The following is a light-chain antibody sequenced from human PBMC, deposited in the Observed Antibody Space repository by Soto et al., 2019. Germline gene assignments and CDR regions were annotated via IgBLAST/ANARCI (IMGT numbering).Light chain of an antibody. CDR2: AAS. CDR1: QSISNH. V-gene: IGKV1-39*01. J-gene: IGKJ1*01. Sequence: DIQMTQSPSSLSASVEDRVIITCRARQSISNHLNWYQQKPGKAPKLLIFAASSLQSGVPSRFSGSRSGPDFTLTIISLQPEDFATYYCQQSYSSPPTFGQGTKVEIK. CDR3: QQSYSSPPT.